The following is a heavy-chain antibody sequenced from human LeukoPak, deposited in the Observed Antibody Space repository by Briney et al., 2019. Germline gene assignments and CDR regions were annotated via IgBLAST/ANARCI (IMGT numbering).Heavy chain of an antibody. J-gene: IGHJ5*02. V-gene: IGHV7-4-1*02. Sequence: ASVKVSCKASGYTFTSYAMNWVRQAPGQGLEWMGWINTNTGNPTYAQGFTGRFVFSLDTSVSTAYLQISSLKAEDTAVYYCASHQLAVAANWFDPWGQGTLVTVSS. CDR3: ASHQLAVAANWFDP. CDR2: INTNTGNP. D-gene: IGHD6-19*01. CDR1: GYTFTSYA.